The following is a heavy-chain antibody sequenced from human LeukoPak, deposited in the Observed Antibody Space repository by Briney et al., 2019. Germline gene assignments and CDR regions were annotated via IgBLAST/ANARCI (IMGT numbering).Heavy chain of an antibody. Sequence: GGSLRLSCAASGFMFSSNWMSWVRLAPGKGLEWVANIKGDGTETYYVDSVKGRFTISRDNAKNSLYLQMNSLRVEDTAVYYCAKEGRSLQTYWGQGTLVTVSS. CDR3: AKEGRSLQTY. V-gene: IGHV3-7*03. CDR2: IKGDGTET. CDR1: GFMFSSNW. J-gene: IGHJ4*02. D-gene: IGHD5-24*01.